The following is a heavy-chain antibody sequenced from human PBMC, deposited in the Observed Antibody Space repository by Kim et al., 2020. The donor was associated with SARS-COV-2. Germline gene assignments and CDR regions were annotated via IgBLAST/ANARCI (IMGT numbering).Heavy chain of an antibody. CDR3: AKGGGGENRPYPMVRGAHFDY. D-gene: IGHD3-10*01. J-gene: IGHJ4*02. Sequence: GGSLRLSCAASGFTFSSYAMSWVRQAPGKGLEWVSAISGSGGSTYYADSVKGRFTISRDNSKNTLYLQMNSLRAEDTAVYYCAKGGGGENRPYPMVRGAHFDYWGQGTLVTVSS. CDR2: ISGSGGST. CDR1: GFTFSSYA. V-gene: IGHV3-23*01.